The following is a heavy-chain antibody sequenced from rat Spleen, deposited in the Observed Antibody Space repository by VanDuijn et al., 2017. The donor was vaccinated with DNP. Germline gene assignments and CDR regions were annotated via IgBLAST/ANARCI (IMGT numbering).Heavy chain of an antibody. J-gene: IGHJ3*01. CDR3: TTGVYGGYEDWFAY. CDR2: MSPTTRSS. D-gene: IGHD1-11*01. CDR1: GFTFSDYN. Sequence: EVQLVESGGGLVQPGRSLKLSCAASGFTFSDYNMAWVRQAPTKGLEWVACMSPTTRSSYYRDSVRGRFTVSRDDSTNTLYLQMDSLRSEDTATYYCTTGVYGGYEDWFAYWGPGTLVTVSS. V-gene: IGHV5-27*01.